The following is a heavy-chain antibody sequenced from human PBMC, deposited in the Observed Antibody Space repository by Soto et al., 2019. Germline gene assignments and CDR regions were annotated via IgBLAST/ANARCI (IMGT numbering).Heavy chain of an antibody. CDR2: IWHDGSNK. J-gene: IGHJ4*02. D-gene: IGHD2-2*01. CDR1: GFTFSSYGSSYG. V-gene: IGHV3-33*01. CDR3: ARFSTTWEFDY. Sequence: QVQVVESGGGVVQPGRSLRLSCAASGFTFSSYGSSYGMHWVRQAPGKGLEWVAVIWHDGSNKFYADSVKGRFTISRDISKNTLYLQMNILRVEDTAVYYCARFSTTWEFDYWGQGTLVTVSS.